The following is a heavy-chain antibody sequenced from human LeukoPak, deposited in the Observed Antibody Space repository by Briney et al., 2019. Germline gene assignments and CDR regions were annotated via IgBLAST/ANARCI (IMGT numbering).Heavy chain of an antibody. CDR3: ARGALSGYEPYYYYYMDV. D-gene: IGHD5-12*01. Sequence: SETLSLTCSVSGASLTSYYWSWIRQPAGKGLEWIGRLYTSGSINYNPSLKSRVTMSADTSKNQFSLKLSSVTAADTAVYYCARGALSGYEPYYYYYMDVWGKGTTVTVSS. J-gene: IGHJ6*03. CDR1: GASLTSYY. V-gene: IGHV4-4*07. CDR2: LYTSGSI.